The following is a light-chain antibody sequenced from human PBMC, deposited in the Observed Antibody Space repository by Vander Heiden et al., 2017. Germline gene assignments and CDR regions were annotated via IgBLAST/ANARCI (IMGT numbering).Light chain of an antibody. Sequence: DIQMPQSPSSLSASVGDRGTITCQASQDISNYLNWYQQKPGKAPKLLIYDASNLETGVPSRFSGSGSGTEFTFTISSLQPEDIATYYCQQYDNLSLTFGGGTKVEIK. CDR2: DAS. V-gene: IGKV1-33*01. J-gene: IGKJ4*01. CDR1: QDISNY. CDR3: QQYDNLSLT.